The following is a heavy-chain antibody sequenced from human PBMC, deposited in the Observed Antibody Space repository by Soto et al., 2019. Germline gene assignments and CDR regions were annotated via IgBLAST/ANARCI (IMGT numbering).Heavy chain of an antibody. D-gene: IGHD1-1*01. V-gene: IGHV3-23*01. CDR3: AKDKPGTTSFDY. J-gene: IGHJ4*02. CDR1: GFTISSYA. Sequence: GGSLRLSCAASGFTISSYAMSWVRQAPGKGLEWVSAISDRGDTTHYADSVKGRFTISRDTSKITLYLQMNTLRAEDTAVYYCAKDKPGTTSFDYWGQGTLVTVSS. CDR2: ISDRGDTT.